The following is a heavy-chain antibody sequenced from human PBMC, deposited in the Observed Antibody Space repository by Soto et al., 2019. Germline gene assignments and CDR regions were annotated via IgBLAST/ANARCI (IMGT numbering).Heavy chain of an antibody. CDR1: GGSFSGYY. J-gene: IGHJ5*02. D-gene: IGHD2-15*01. CDR3: ARGSKVSLAAGRNNWFDP. V-gene: IGHV4-34*01. Sequence: SETLSLTCAVYGGSFSGYYWSWIRQPPGKGLEWIGEINHSGSTNYNPSLKSRVTISVDTSKNQFSLKLSSVTAADTAVYYCARGSKVSLAAGRNNWFDPWGQGTLVTVSS. CDR2: INHSGST.